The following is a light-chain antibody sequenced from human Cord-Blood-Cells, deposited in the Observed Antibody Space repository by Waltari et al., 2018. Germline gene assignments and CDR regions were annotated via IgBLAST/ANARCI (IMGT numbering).Light chain of an antibody. CDR3: QQYNSYWT. V-gene: IGKV1-5*01. CDR1: QSISSW. Sequence: DIQMTQSPSTPSASVGDRVTITCRASQSISSWLYWYQQKTGTAPQLLIYDASSLGSGVPSRFSGSGSGTEFTLTISSLQPDDFATYYCQQYNSYWTFGQGTKVEIK. J-gene: IGKJ1*01. CDR2: DAS.